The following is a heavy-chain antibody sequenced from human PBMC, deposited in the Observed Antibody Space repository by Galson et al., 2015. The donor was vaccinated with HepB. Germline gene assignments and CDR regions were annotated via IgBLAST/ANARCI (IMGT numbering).Heavy chain of an antibody. CDR2: IAATSSYI. CDR1: GFNFRAYS. CDR3: AREGSPSHYNNTLDV. D-gene: IGHD3-9*01. Sequence: LRLSCAASGFNFRAYSMTWVRQAPGKGLEWVSSIAATSSYINYLDSVKGRFTISRDNAKNSLYLQMNSLTTEDAAVYYCAREGSPSHYNNTLDVWGQGTTVTVSS. V-gene: IGHV3-21*01. J-gene: IGHJ6*02.